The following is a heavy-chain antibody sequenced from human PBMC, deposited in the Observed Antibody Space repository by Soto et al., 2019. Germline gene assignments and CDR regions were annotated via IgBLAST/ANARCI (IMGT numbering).Heavy chain of an antibody. J-gene: IGHJ4*02. Sequence: QVQLQESGPGLVKPSQTLSLTCTVSGGSISSGGYYWSWIRQHPGKGLEWIGYIYYSGSTYYNPSLKSRVXXSVDASKNQFSLKLSSVTAADTAVYYCAGIYSGSPGGTLRYWGQGTLVTVSS. V-gene: IGHV4-31*03. D-gene: IGHD1-26*01. CDR1: GGSISSGGYY. CDR2: IYYSGST. CDR3: AGIYSGSPGGTLRY.